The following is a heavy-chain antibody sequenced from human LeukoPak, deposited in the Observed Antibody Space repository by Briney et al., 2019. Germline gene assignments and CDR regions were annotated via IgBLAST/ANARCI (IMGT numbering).Heavy chain of an antibody. J-gene: IGHJ3*02. Sequence: SETLSLTCTVSGGSISSYYWSWIRQPPGKGLEWIGSMYYSGSTNYKPSLKSRVTISVDTTKNQFSLRLSSVTAADTAVYYCARHAYYYDRSGSYEAFDIWGQGTMVTVSS. V-gene: IGHV4-59*08. CDR2: MYYSGST. CDR1: GGSISSYY. D-gene: IGHD3-22*01. CDR3: ARHAYYYDRSGSYEAFDI.